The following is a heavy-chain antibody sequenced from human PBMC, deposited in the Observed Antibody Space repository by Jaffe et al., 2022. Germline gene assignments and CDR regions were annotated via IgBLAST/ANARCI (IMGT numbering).Heavy chain of an antibody. CDR1: GGSISSYY. Sequence: QVQLQESGPGLVKPSETLSLTCTVSGGSISSYYWSWIRQPPGKGLEWIGYIYYSGSTNYNPSLKSRVTISVDTSKNQFSLKLSSVTAADTAVYYCAREGSGGYDFGAFDIWGQGTMVTVSS. V-gene: IGHV4-59*01. CDR2: IYYSGST. D-gene: IGHD5-12*01. J-gene: IGHJ3*02. CDR3: AREGSGGYDFGAFDI.